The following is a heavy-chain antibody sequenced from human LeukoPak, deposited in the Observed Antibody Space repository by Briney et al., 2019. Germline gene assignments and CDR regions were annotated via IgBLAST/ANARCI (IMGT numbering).Heavy chain of an antibody. CDR2: INHSGST. CDR1: GGSFSGYY. V-gene: IGHV4-34*01. D-gene: IGHD6-6*01. CDR3: ARGTWASRIAARPEEVHLHYFDY. Sequence: SETLSLTCAVYGGSFSGYYWSWIRQPPGKGLEWIGEINHSGSTNYNPSLKSRVTISVDTSKNQFSLKLSSVTAADTAVYYCARGTWASRIAARPEEVHLHYFDYCGQGTLVTVSS. J-gene: IGHJ4*02.